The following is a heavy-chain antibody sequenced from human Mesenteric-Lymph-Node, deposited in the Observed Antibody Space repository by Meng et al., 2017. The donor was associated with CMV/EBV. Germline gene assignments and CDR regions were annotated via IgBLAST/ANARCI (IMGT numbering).Heavy chain of an antibody. J-gene: IGHJ3*01. V-gene: IGHV4-39*07. Sequence: SETLSLTCTVSGGSISSPSDYWGWIRQPPGKGLEWIGSVSNGGTTYYNLSLKSRVTISLDTSKRQFSLKLTSVTAADTAEYYCARDLGVAVSGANGAFDVWGQGTLVTVSS. CDR1: GGSISSPSDY. CDR3: ARDLGVAVSGANGAFDV. CDR2: VSNGGTT. D-gene: IGHD6-19*01.